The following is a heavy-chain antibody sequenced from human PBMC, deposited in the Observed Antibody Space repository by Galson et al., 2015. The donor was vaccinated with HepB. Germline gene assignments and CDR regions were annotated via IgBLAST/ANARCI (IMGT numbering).Heavy chain of an antibody. CDR1: GFTFSSYA. D-gene: IGHD1-26*01. CDR2: ISYDGSNK. J-gene: IGHJ4*02. V-gene: IGHV3-30*04. CDR3: ARDRYSGSCYVSIPLDY. Sequence: SLRLSCAASGFTFSSYAMHWVRQAPGKGLEWVAVISYDGSNKNYADSVKGRFTISRDNSNNTLYLQMNSLRAEDTAVYFCARDRYSGSCYVSIPLDYWGQGTLVTVSS.